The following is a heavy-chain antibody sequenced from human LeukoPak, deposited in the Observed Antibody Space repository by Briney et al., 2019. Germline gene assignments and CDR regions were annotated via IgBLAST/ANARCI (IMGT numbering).Heavy chain of an antibody. CDR3: ARPNSVGASVYFDY. Sequence: ASVKVSFKASGYTFTGYYMHWVRQAPGQGLEWMGWINPISGGTKFAQRFQGRVTMTRDTSISTAYMELSKLSSDDTAVYYCARPNSVGASVYFDYWGQGTLVTVSS. CDR1: GYTFTGYY. CDR2: INPISGGT. V-gene: IGHV1-2*02. J-gene: IGHJ4*02. D-gene: IGHD1-26*01.